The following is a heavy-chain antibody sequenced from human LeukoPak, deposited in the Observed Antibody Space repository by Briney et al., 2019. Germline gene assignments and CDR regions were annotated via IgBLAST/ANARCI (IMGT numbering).Heavy chain of an antibody. V-gene: IGHV3-30*04. Sequence: GGSLRLSCAASGFTFSSYAMHWVRQAPGKGLEWVAVISYDGSNKYYADSVKGRFTISRDNSKNTLYLQMNSLRAEDTAVYYCARAHWGYSGYRGSGFDPWGQGTLVTVSS. CDR1: GFTFSSYA. CDR2: ISYDGSNK. D-gene: IGHD5-12*01. CDR3: ARAHWGYSGYRGSGFDP. J-gene: IGHJ5*02.